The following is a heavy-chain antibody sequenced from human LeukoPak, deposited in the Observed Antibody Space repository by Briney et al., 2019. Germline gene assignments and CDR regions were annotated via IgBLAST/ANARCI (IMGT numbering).Heavy chain of an antibody. V-gene: IGHV3-23*01. D-gene: IGHD6-13*01. CDR3: ARDPAAAGTVWLDP. Sequence: PGGSLRLSCAASGFTFTIYAMSWVRQAPGKGLEWVSSITSDGSNTWYADSVKGRFTISRDNSKNTLRLQMNSLRAEDTAVYYCARDPAAAGTVWLDPWGQGTLVTVSS. J-gene: IGHJ5*02. CDR2: ITSDGSNT. CDR1: GFTFTIYA.